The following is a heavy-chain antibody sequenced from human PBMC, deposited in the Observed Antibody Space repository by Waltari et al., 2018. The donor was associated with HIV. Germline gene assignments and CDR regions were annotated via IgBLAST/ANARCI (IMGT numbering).Heavy chain of an antibody. J-gene: IGHJ4*02. CDR3: VRDGPHDGYIGYFDY. CDR1: GDNLSNDRAA. CDR2: TYDRTKGFN. V-gene: IGHV6-1*01. Sequence: QVQLQQSGPGLVRPSQTLSLTCAISGDNLSNDRAAWNWIRQSPSRGLEWLGRTYDRTKGFNDYAGSVSGRININPDTSKNQFSLQLNSVTPDDTAVYFCVRDGPHDGYIGYFDYWGQGSLVTVSS. D-gene: IGHD2-21*01.